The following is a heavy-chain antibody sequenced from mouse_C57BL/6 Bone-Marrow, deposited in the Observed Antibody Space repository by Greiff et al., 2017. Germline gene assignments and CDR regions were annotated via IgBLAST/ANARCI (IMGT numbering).Heavy chain of an antibody. CDR3: ARGWLPFAY. CDR1: GYTFTSYW. V-gene: IGHV1-69*01. J-gene: IGHJ3*01. CDR2: IDPSDSYT. D-gene: IGHD2-2*01. Sequence: QVQLQQPGAELVMPGASVKLSCKASGYTFTSYWMHWVKQRPGQGLEWIGEIDPSDSYTNYNQKFKGKSTLTVDKSSSKAYMQLSSLTSEDSAVYYCARGWLPFAYWGQGTLVTVSA.